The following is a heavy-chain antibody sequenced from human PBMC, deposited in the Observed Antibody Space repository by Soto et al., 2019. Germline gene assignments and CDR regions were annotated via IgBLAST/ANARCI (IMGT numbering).Heavy chain of an antibody. CDR3: ARGDYYDSSGYYSV. J-gene: IGHJ4*02. CDR1: GGNFSSYS. D-gene: IGHD3-22*01. V-gene: IGHV1-18*01. CDR2: IIPYIGNT. Sequence: ASVKVSCKASGGNFSSYSISWVRQAPGQGLEWMGGIIPYIGNTNYAQKLQGRVTMTTDTSTSTVYMELRSLRSDDTAVYYCARGDYYDSSGYYSVWGQGTLVTVSS.